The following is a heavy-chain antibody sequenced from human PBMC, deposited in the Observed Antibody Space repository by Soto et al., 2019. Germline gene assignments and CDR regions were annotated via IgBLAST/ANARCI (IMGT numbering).Heavy chain of an antibody. CDR1: GSSLSTSEVG. CDR3: AHRLRSNWFDP. J-gene: IGHJ5*02. V-gene: IGHV2-5*02. CDR2: IYWDDDK. Sequence: SGPTLVNPTQTLTLTCTFSGSSLSTSEVGVGWIRQPPGKALQWLALIYWDDDKRYSPSLKSRLTITKDTSKNQVVLTMTNMEPVDTATYYCAHRLRSNWFDPWGQGTLVTVSS. D-gene: IGHD3-16*01.